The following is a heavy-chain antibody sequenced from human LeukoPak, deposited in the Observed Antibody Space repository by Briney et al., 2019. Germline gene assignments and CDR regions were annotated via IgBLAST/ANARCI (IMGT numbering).Heavy chain of an antibody. V-gene: IGHV3-7*01. Sequence: PGGSLRLSCAASGFTFSSYWMSWVRQAPGKGLEWVANIKQDGSEKYYVDSVKGRFTISRDNAKNSLYLQMNSLRAEDTAAYYCAGTLLRFYNVDVWGKGTTVTVSS. D-gene: IGHD3-3*01. CDR1: GFTFSSYW. CDR3: AGTLLRFYNVDV. J-gene: IGHJ6*04. CDR2: IKQDGSEK.